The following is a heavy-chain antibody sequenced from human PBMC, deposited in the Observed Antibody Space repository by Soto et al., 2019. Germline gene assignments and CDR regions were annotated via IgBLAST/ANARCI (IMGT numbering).Heavy chain of an antibody. Sequence: QVQLQESGPGLVKPSQTLSLTCTVSGGSFSGGGYYWSWIRHHPGKGLEWIGYISYSWSTSYNPALKSRLIISQDTSKNQFSMKLTSVTAADTAMYYCARDRGHGYNPIYGMDVWGQGTTVTGSS. CDR2: ISYSWST. J-gene: IGHJ6*02. CDR1: GGSFSGGGYY. V-gene: IGHV4-31*03. D-gene: IGHD3-10*01. CDR3: ARDRGHGYNPIYGMDV.